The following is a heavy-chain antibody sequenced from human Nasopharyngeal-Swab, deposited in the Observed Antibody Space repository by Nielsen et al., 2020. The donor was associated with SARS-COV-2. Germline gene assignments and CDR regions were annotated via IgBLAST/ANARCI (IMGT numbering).Heavy chain of an antibody. V-gene: IGHV4-39*01. CDR2: IYYSGST. CDR1: GGSVSSSRSY. Sequence: SETLSLTCTVSGGSVSSSRSYWGWIRQPPGKGLEWIGSIYYSGSTYYTPSLESRVTISVDTSKNQFSLNMRSVTAAETAVYYCARAGVDSSTGSSGGCFDYWGQGTLVTVSS. J-gene: IGHJ4*02. CDR3: ARAGVDSSTGSSGGCFDY. D-gene: IGHD3-9*01.